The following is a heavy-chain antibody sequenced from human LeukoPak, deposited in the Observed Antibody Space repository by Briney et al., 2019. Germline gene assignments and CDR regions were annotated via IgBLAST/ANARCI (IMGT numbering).Heavy chain of an antibody. CDR2: VKQDGSEK. CDR1: GFTFSSYA. V-gene: IGHV3-7*01. Sequence: GSLRLSCAASGFTFSSYAMSWVRQAPGKGLEWVANVKQDGSEKYYVDSVKGRFTISRDNAKNSLYLQMNSLRAEDTAVYYCARDSLYYYDSSGYYFDYWGQGTLVTVSS. D-gene: IGHD3-22*01. J-gene: IGHJ4*02. CDR3: ARDSLYYYDSSGYYFDY.